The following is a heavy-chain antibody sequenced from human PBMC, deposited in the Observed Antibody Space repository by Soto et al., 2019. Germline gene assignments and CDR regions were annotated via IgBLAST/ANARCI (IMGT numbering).Heavy chain of an antibody. CDR2: ISGGST. V-gene: IGHV3-23*01. Sequence: GGSLRLSCAASGFTFSSYAMSWVRQAPGKGLEWVSTISGGSTYYADSVKGRFTISRDDSKNTLYLQMNTLRAEDTAVYYCAKPYCSTTSCYSAGYYYGVDVWGQGTTVTVSS. D-gene: IGHD2-2*01. CDR1: GFTFSSYA. CDR3: AKPYCSTTSCYSAGYYYGVDV. J-gene: IGHJ6*02.